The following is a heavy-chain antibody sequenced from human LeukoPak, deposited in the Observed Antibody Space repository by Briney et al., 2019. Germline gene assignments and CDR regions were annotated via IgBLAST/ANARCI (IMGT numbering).Heavy chain of an antibody. CDR2: ISYDGSNK. CDR1: GFTFNNYG. D-gene: IGHD3-22*01. CDR3: ATAQREYYYDSSGIMGN. V-gene: IGHV3-30*03. J-gene: IGHJ4*02. Sequence: GRSLRLSCAASGFTFNNYGMHWVRQAPGKGLECMAIISYDGSNKYYADSVKGRFTISRDNSKNTLYLQMDSLRAEDTAVYYCATAQREYYYDSSGIMGNWGQGTLVTVSS.